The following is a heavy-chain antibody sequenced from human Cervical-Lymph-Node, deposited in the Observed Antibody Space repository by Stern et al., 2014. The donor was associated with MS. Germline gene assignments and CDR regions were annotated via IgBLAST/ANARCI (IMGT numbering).Heavy chain of an antibody. CDR2: IYPSDSDT. V-gene: IGHV5-51*01. CDR1: GYSFPNYW. Sequence: VQLVQSGAEVKKPGESLKISCKGSGYSFPNYWIAWVRQTPGKGLEWMGIIYPSDSDTRYSPSFEGQVTMSVDKSISTAYLQWRGLKASDSAMYYCAGGDRRNWFDPWGQGTLVTVSS. CDR3: AGGDRRNWFDP. D-gene: IGHD3-10*01. J-gene: IGHJ5*02.